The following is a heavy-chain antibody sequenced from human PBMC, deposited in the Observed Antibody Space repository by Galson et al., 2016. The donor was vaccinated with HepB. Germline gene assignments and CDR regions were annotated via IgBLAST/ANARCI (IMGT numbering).Heavy chain of an antibody. Sequence: QPPGKGLEWIGEISDSGTTNYNPSLKSRVTISVDTSKNHFSLNLISVTAADTATYYCARRPPAAATFDYWGQGTLVTVSS. V-gene: IGHV4-34*01. J-gene: IGHJ4*02. CDR3: ARRPPAAATFDY. D-gene: IGHD6-13*01. CDR2: ISDSGTT.